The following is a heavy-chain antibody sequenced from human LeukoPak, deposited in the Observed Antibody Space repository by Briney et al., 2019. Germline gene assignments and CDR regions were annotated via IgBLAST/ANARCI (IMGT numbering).Heavy chain of an antibody. CDR2: VYYSGST. Sequence: SETLSLTCTISGGSITTYYWSWIRQPAGKGLGWIGNVYYSGSTTYNPSLKTRVTISVDTSKNQFSLRLTSVTAADTAVYYCAADRQEGGSGSYWFDPWGQGTLVTVSS. J-gene: IGHJ5*02. CDR1: GGSITTYY. CDR3: AADRQEGGSGSYWFDP. V-gene: IGHV4-59*01. D-gene: IGHD3-10*01.